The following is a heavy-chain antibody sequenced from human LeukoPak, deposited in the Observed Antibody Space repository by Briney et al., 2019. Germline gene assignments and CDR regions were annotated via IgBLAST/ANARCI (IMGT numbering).Heavy chain of an antibody. CDR3: ARDRSDLLWFGEYDFDI. Sequence: GGSLRLSCAASGFTFSNYAMHWVRQAPGKGLEWVAIISYDGNNQYYADSVKGRFTISRDNSKNTLYLQMNSLRAEDTAVYYCARDRSDLLWFGEYDFDIWGQGTMVTVSS. V-gene: IGHV3-30*04. CDR2: ISYDGNNQ. D-gene: IGHD3-10*01. J-gene: IGHJ3*02. CDR1: GFTFSNYA.